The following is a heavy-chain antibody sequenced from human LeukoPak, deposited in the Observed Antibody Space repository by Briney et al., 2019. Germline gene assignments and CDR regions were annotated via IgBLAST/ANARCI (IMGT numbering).Heavy chain of an antibody. CDR3: ARTTVGATDDY. V-gene: IGHV3-21*01. CDR2: ISSSSYI. J-gene: IGHJ4*02. CDR1: GFTFSSYS. Sequence: PGGSLRLSCAASGFTFSSYSMNWVRQAPGKGLEWVSSISSSSYIYYADSVKGRFTISRDNAKNSLYLQMNSLRAEDTAVYYCARTTVGATDDYWGQGTLVTVSS. D-gene: IGHD1-26*01.